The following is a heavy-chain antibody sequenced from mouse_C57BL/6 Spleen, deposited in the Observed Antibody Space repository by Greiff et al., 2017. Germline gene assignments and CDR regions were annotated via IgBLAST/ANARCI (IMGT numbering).Heavy chain of an antibody. CDR3: ARWGGNSWFAY. CDR2: IDPSDSET. V-gene: IGHV1-52*01. D-gene: IGHD2-1*01. J-gene: IGHJ3*01. Sequence: VQLQQPGAELVRPGSSVKLSCKASGYTFTSYWMHWVKQRPIQGLEWIGNIDPSDSETHYNQKFKDKATLTVDKSSSTAYMQLSSLTSEDSAVYYCARWGGNSWFAYWGQGTLVTVSA. CDR1: GYTFTSYW.